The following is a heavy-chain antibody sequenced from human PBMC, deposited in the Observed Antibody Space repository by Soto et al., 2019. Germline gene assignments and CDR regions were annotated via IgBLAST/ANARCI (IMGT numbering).Heavy chain of an antibody. J-gene: IGHJ6*03. V-gene: IGHV3-74*01. CDR2: INSDGSVS. CDR3: ARGDCVGGTCYSLAGSFYYYMDV. D-gene: IGHD2-15*01. Sequence: EVQLVESGGGLVQPGGSLRLSCAASGFTFINYWLYWVRQAPGKGLVGVPRINSDGSVSSNADSVKGRLTSSRDNVKNTLYLRRDSLRAEDTAVYYCARGDCVGGTCYSLAGSFYYYMDVWGKGTTVTVFS. CDR1: GFTFINYW.